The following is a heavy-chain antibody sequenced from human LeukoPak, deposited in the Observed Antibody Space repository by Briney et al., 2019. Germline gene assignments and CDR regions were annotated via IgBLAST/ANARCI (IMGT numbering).Heavy chain of an antibody. CDR1: GVSVSSYY. CDR2: IYYSGST. Sequence: SETLSLTCTVSGVSVSSYYWSCIRQPPGKGLEWIGYIYYSGSTNYNPSLKSRVTMSVDTSKNQFPLKLSSVTAADTAVYYCAGRRGFRGPFDYWGQGTLVTVSS. J-gene: IGHJ4*02. CDR3: AGRRGFRGPFDY. V-gene: IGHV4-59*02.